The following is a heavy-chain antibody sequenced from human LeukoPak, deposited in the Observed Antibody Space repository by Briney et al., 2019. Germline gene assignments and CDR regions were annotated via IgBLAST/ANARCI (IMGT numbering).Heavy chain of an antibody. CDR3: ARGRAYCGGDCPSWFDP. V-gene: IGHV4-34*01. Sequence: PSETLSLTCAVYGGSFSGYYWSWIRQPPGKGLEWIGEINHSGSTNYNPSLKSRVTISVDTSKNQFSLKLSSVTAADTAVYYCARGRAYCGGDCPSWFDPWGQGTLATVSS. D-gene: IGHD2-21*02. CDR1: GGSFSGYY. CDR2: INHSGST. J-gene: IGHJ5*02.